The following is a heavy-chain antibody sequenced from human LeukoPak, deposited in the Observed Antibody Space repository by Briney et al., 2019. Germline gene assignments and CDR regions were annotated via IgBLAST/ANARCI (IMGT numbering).Heavy chain of an antibody. CDR1: GFSFSAYE. CDR3: ATLGAIVVADAFDM. V-gene: IGHV3-48*03. J-gene: IGHJ3*02. Sequence: PGGSLRLSCAVSGFSFSAYEMNWVRQAPGKGLEWVSYISGSGVTLHYADSVKGRFTISRDNANNSLYLQMNSLRAEDTAVYYCATLGAIVVADAFDMWGQGTMVTVSS. D-gene: IGHD2-15*01. CDR2: ISGSGVTL.